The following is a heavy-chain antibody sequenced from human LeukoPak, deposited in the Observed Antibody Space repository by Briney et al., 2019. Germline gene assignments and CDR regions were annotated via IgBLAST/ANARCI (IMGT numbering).Heavy chain of an antibody. V-gene: IGHV4-39*07. CDR2: IYYSGST. CDR1: GGSISSSPYY. Sequence: SETLSLTCTVSGGSISSSPYYWGWIRQPPGKGLEWIGSIYYSGSTYYNPSLKSRVTISVDRSKNQFSLKLSSVTAADTAVYYCARTRGGVAGARGEDYWGQGTLVTVSS. CDR3: ARTRGGVAGARGEDY. J-gene: IGHJ4*02. D-gene: IGHD2-8*02.